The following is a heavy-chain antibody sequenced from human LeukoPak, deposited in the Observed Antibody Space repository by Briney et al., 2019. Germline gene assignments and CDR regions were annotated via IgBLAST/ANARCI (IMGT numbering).Heavy chain of an antibody. J-gene: IGHJ4*02. Sequence: ASVKVSCKGPGCTFTNYGVSWVRQAPGQGLEWMGWISAYNGNTNYAQKFKDRVALSTDSSTSTAYMELRSLTSDDTAVYYCARWGDEAYWGQGTLVIVSS. CDR2: ISAYNGNT. V-gene: IGHV1-18*01. CDR3: ARWGDEAY. D-gene: IGHD3-10*01. CDR1: GCTFTNYG.